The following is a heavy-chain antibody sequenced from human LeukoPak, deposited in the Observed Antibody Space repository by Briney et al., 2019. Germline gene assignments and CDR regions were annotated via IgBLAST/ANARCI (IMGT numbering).Heavy chain of an antibody. CDR3: ARDFSVVPAAMLDY. Sequence: GGSLRLSCAASGFTFSSYSMNWVRQAPGKGLEWVSYISSSSSTIYYADSVKGRFTISRDNAKNSLYLQMNSLRAEDTAVYYCARDFSVVPAAMLDYWGQGTLVTVSS. J-gene: IGHJ4*02. CDR2: ISSSSSTI. V-gene: IGHV3-48*04. D-gene: IGHD2-2*01. CDR1: GFTFSSYS.